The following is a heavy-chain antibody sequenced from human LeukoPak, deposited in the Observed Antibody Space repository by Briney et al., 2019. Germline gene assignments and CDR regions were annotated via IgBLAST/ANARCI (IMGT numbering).Heavy chain of an antibody. J-gene: IGHJ4*02. CDR2: ISGSGGST. D-gene: IGHD4-23*01. CDR1: GFTLSNYA. Sequence: PGGSLRLSCATSGFTLSNYAMTWVRQAPGKGLEWVSAISGSGGSTYYADSVKGRFTVSRDNSKNTLYLQMNSLRAEDTAVYYCAKDEEDKVTPDLRYWGQGTLVTVSS. V-gene: IGHV3-23*01. CDR3: AKDEEDKVTPDLRY.